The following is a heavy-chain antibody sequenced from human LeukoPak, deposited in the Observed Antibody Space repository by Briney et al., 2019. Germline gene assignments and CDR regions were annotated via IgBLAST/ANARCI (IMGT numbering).Heavy chain of an antibody. J-gene: IGHJ4*02. V-gene: IGHV3-30*02. CDR2: IRYDGSNK. CDR3: AKDRHGLTHPFDY. CDR1: GFTFSSYG. Sequence: PGRSLRLSCAASGFTFSSYGMHWVRQAPGKGLEWVAFIRYDGSNKYYADSVKGRFTISRDNSKNTLYLQMNSLRAEDTAVYYCAKDRHGLTHPFDYWGQGTLVTVSS. D-gene: IGHD5-24*01.